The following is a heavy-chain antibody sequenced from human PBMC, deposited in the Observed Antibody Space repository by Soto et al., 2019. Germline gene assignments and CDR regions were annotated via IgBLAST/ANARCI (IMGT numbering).Heavy chain of an antibody. CDR3: ARFNWYFDL. CDR2: IYYSGST. V-gene: IGHV4-59*08. Sequence: QVQLQESGPGLVKPSETLSLTCTVSGGSISSYYWSWIRQPPGKGLEWIGYIYYSGSTNYNPSLRSRVTISVDTSKNHVSLKLSSVTAADTAVYYCARFNWYFDLWGRGTLVTVSS. CDR1: GGSISSYY. J-gene: IGHJ2*01.